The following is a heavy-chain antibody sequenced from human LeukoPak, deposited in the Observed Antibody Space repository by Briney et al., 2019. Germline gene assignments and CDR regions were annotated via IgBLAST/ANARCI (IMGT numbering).Heavy chain of an antibody. CDR1: GFTFSSYA. D-gene: IGHD1-1*01. Sequence: GGSLRLSCAASGFTFSSYAMSWVRQAPGKGLEWVSGISGSGGNTYYADSVKGRFTISRDNSKNTLYLQTNTLRAEDTAVYYCAKMDWNDHYFDFWGQGTLVTVSS. V-gene: IGHV3-23*01. CDR3: AKMDWNDHYFDF. J-gene: IGHJ4*02. CDR2: ISGSGGNT.